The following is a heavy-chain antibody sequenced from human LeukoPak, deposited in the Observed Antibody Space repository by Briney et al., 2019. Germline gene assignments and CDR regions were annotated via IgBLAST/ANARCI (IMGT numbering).Heavy chain of an antibody. Sequence: GGSLRLSCAASGFAFSSYSMNWVRQAPGKGLEWVSSISSSSSYIYYADSVKGRFTISRDNAKNSLYLQMNSLRAEDTAVYYCARLELLQSVPQFFDPWGQGTLVTVSS. CDR2: ISSSSSYI. V-gene: IGHV3-21*01. J-gene: IGHJ5*02. CDR1: GFAFSSYS. D-gene: IGHD4-11*01. CDR3: ARLELLQSVPQFFDP.